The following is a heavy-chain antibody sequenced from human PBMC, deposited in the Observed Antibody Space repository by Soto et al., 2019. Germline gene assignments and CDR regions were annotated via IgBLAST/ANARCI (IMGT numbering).Heavy chain of an antibody. CDR2: IYYSGST. V-gene: IGHV4-39*01. CDR1: GGSISSSSYY. CDR3: ARHSQPPTKGAFDI. J-gene: IGHJ3*02. Sequence: SETLSLTCTVSGGSISSSSYYWGWIRQPPGKGLEWIGSIYYSGSTYYNPSLKSRVTISVDTSKNQFSLKLSSVTAADTAVYYCARHSQPPTKGAFDIWGQGTMVTVSS.